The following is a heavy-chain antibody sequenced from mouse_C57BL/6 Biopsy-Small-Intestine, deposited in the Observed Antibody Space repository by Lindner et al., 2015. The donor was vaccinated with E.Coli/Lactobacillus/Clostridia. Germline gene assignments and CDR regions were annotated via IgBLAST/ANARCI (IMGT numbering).Heavy chain of an antibody. D-gene: IGHD4-1*01. V-gene: IGHV5-17*01. CDR3: SRGTGRGLDY. CDR1: GFTFSDYG. Sequence: VQLQESGGGLVKPGGSLKLSCAASGFTFSDYGMHWVRQAPEKGLEWVAYIDSGSSTIYYADTLKGRFTISRDNAKNTLFLQVTSLRSEDTAMYYCSRGTGRGLDYWGQGTTLTVSS. CDR2: IDSGSSTI. J-gene: IGHJ2*01.